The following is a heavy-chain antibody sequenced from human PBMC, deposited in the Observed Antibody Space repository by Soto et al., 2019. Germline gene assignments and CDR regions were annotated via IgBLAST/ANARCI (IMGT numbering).Heavy chain of an antibody. CDR2: IVLGNGNT. V-gene: IGHV1-58*01. J-gene: IGHJ5*02. D-gene: IGHD6-19*01. CDR3: ATRIGNIGWYWLDT. Sequence: QMHLVQSGPEVKRPGTSLKVSCKASGFTFSSSAVQWVRQARGQPLEWIGWIVLGNGNTNNAQKFQKRVTITRDMYTSTAYMEVRSLTYADTAVDYCATRIGNIGWYWLDTWGQGTLVTVSS. CDR1: GFTFSSSA.